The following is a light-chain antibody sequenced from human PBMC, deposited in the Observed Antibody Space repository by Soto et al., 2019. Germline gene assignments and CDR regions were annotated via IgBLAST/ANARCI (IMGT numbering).Light chain of an antibody. V-gene: IGKV3-20*01. CDR2: GTY. J-gene: IGKJ5*01. CDR3: QHYGDSLSIT. Sequence: EVVLTQSPGTLSLSPGERDTLSCRASQSIIGNYLAWYQHNAGQAPGLLLSGTYTRATGIPDRFSGRGSGTEFSLTISRLEPGDFAVYYCQHYGDSLSITFGQGTRLE. CDR1: QSIIGNY.